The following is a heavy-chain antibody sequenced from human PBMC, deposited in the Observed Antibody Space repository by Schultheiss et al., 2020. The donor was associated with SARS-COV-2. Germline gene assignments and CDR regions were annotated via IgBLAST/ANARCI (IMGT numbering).Heavy chain of an antibody. V-gene: IGHV3-33*01. Sequence: GESLKISCAASGFTFSSYGMHWVRQAPGKGLEWVAVIWYDGSNKYYADSVKGRFTISRDNSKNTLYLQMNSLRAEDTAVYYCARDGRVAGTFDYWGQGTLVTVSS. D-gene: IGHD6-19*01. CDR2: IWYDGSNK. CDR3: ARDGRVAGTFDY. CDR1: GFTFSSYG. J-gene: IGHJ4*02.